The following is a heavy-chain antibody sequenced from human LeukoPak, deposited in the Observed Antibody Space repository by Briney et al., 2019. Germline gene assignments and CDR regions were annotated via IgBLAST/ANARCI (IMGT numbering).Heavy chain of an antibody. CDR1: GYTFISAGYT. D-gene: IGHD3-10*01. CDR2: INTGSGDT. CDR3: ARKGSDSSAFISDY. J-gene: IGHJ4*02. V-gene: IGHV1-3*04. Sequence: ASVKVSCKASGYTFISAGYTMHWVRQAPGQSLEWMGWINTGSGDTRYSQKFQARVTITRDTSASTAYMEVSSLRSEDTAVYYCARKGSDSSAFISDYWGQGTLVTVSS.